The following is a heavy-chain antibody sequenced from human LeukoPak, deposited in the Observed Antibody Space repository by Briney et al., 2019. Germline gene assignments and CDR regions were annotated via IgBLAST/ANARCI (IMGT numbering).Heavy chain of an antibody. CDR3: AREGGYLYYFDY. V-gene: IGHV3-30-3*01. Sequence: GESLRLSCAASGFTFSSYAMHWVRQAPGKGLEWVAVISYDGSNKYYADSVKGRFTISRDNSKNTLYLQMNSLRAEDTAVYYCAREGGYLYYFDYWGQGTLVTVSS. CDR2: ISYDGSNK. CDR1: GFTFSSYA. D-gene: IGHD5-18*01. J-gene: IGHJ4*02.